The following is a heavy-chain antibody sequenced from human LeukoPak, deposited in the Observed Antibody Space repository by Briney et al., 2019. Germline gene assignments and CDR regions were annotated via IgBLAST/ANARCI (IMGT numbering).Heavy chain of an antibody. D-gene: IGHD3-3*01. V-gene: IGHV4-39*07. CDR2: IYYSGST. Sequence: SETLSLTCTVSGGSISSSSYYWGWIRQPPGKGLEWIGSIYYSGSTYYNPSLKSRVTISVDTSKNQFSLKLSSVTAADTAVYYCARAAQLWSGHTIDYWGQGTLVTVSS. CDR1: GGSISSSSYY. J-gene: IGHJ4*02. CDR3: ARAAQLWSGHTIDY.